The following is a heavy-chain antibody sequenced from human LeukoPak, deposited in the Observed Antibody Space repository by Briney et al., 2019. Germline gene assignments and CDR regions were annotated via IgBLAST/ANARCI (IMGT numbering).Heavy chain of an antibody. V-gene: IGHV1-69*04. CDR1: GGTFSSYA. CDR2: IIPILGIA. J-gene: IGHJ6*02. Sequence: GASVKVSCKASGGTFSSYAISWVRQAPGQGLEWMGRIIPILGIANYAQKFQGRVTITADKSTSTAYMELSSLRSEDTAVYYCARDSGYYGDFTYYYGMGVWGQGTTVTVSS. D-gene: IGHD4-17*01. CDR3: ARDSGYYGDFTYYYGMGV.